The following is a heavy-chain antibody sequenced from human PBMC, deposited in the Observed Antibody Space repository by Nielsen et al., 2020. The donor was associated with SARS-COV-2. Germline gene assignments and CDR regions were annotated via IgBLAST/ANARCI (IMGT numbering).Heavy chain of an antibody. V-gene: IGHV3-7*05. CDR2: IKEDGSEK. D-gene: IGHD6-13*01. CDR3: TAPGPDY. J-gene: IGHJ4*02. CDR1: GFTFSSYS. Sequence: GESLKISCAASGFTFSSYSMNWVRQAPGRGLEWVANIKEDGSEKYCVDSVKGRFTISRDNAKNSLYLQMNSLRAEDTAVYYCTAPGPDYWGQGTLVTVSS.